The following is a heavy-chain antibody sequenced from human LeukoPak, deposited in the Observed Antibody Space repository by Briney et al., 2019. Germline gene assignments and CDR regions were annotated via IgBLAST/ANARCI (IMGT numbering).Heavy chain of an antibody. J-gene: IGHJ4*02. Sequence: GGSLRLSCAASGFTFRSYAMHWVRQAPGKGLEWVAVISNDGTNKYYADSVRGRFTISRDNSKKTLYLQMNSLRVEDTAVYYCARDTGSQDSSSWYGAVDYWGQGTLVTVSS. CDR1: GFTFRSYA. D-gene: IGHD6-13*01. V-gene: IGHV3-30-3*01. CDR3: ARDTGSQDSSSWYGAVDY. CDR2: ISNDGTNK.